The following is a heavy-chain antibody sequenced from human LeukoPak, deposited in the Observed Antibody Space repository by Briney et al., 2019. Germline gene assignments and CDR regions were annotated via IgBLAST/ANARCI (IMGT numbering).Heavy chain of an antibody. Sequence: PSQTLSLTCAVSGDSISSGDYSWSWIRQPSGKGLEWIGYIFHSGHSYYNPSLKSRVTISVDRSKNQFSLRLTSVTAADTAIYYCARELWFVNAPGSWLDPWGQGTQVTASS. CDR3: ARELWFVNAPGSWLDP. CDR1: GDSISSGDYS. J-gene: IGHJ5*02. V-gene: IGHV4-30-2*01. CDR2: IFHSGHS. D-gene: IGHD3-10*01.